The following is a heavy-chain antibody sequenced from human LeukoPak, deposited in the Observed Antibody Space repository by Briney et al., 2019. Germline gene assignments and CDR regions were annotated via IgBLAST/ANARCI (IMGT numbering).Heavy chain of an antibody. CDR3: ARVLRYCSGGNCYSGGLGYMDV. CDR1: GYTFTSYY. J-gene: IGHJ6*03. V-gene: IGHV1-46*04. Sequence: VASVKVSCKASGYTFTSYYMHWVRQAPGQGLEWMGIINPSGGSTNYADSVKGRFTISRDNAKNSLFLQMNSLRAEDTAVYYCARVLRYCSGGNCYSGGLGYMDVWGKGTTVTISS. D-gene: IGHD2-15*01. CDR2: INPSGGST.